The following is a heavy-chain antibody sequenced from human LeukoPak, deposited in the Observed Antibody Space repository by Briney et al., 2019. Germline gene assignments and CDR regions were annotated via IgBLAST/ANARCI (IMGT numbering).Heavy chain of an antibody. CDR3: ARTIAAAGKDAFDI. V-gene: IGHV1-2*06. CDR2: INPNSGGT. J-gene: IGHJ3*02. Sequence: ASVTVSCTASGYTFTGYYMHWVRQAPGQGLEWMGRINPNSGGTNYAQKFQGRVTMTRDTSISTAYMELSRLRSDDTAVYYCARTIAAAGKDAFDIWGQGTMVTVSS. D-gene: IGHD6-13*01. CDR1: GYTFTGYY.